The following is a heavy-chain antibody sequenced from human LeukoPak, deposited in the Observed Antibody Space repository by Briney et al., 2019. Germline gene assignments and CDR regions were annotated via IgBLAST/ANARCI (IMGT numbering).Heavy chain of an antibody. Sequence: ASVKVSCKASGYTFSSYVMHWVRQAPGQSLEWMGWINAGSGNTEYAQKFKDRVTITRDTSASIAYMELNSLRSEDTAVYCCARDTFGTSRPIEYWGQGTLVTVSS. J-gene: IGHJ4*02. V-gene: IGHV1-3*01. CDR2: INAGSGNT. CDR3: ARDTFGTSRPIEY. CDR1: GYTFSSYV. D-gene: IGHD2/OR15-2a*01.